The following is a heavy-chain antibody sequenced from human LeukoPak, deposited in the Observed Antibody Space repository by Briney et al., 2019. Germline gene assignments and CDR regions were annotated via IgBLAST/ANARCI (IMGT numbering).Heavy chain of an antibody. D-gene: IGHD3-16*01. CDR1: GFTFSSYA. Sequence: GGSLRLSCAASGFTFSSYAMSWVRQAPGKGLEWVSAISGSGGSTYYADSVKGRFTISRDNSKNTLYLQMNSLRAEDTAVYYCAKVRGLTGEVDAFDIWAKGQWSPSLQ. V-gene: IGHV3-23*01. J-gene: IGHJ3*02. CDR3: AKVRGLTGEVDAFDI. CDR2: ISGSGGST.